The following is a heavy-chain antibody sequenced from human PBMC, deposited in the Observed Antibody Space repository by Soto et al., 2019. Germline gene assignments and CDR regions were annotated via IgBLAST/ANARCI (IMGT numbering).Heavy chain of an antibody. D-gene: IGHD2-2*01. Sequence: PSETLSLTCTVSGGSISSYYWSWIRQPPGKGLEWIGYIYYSGSTNYNPSLKSRVTISVDTSKNQFSLKLSSVTAADTAVYYCARENCSSTSCYSSSFDYWGQGTLVTSPQ. CDR3: ARENCSSTSCYSSSFDY. V-gene: IGHV4-59*12. CDR2: IYYSGST. J-gene: IGHJ4*02. CDR1: GGSISSYY.